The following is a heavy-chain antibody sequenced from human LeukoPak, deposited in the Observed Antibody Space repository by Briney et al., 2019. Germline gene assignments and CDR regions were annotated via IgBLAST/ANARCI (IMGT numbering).Heavy chain of an antibody. J-gene: IGHJ4*02. CDR3: AKVFFNSGSYDF. Sequence: PGGSLRLSCAASGFTFSSYFWMHWVRQAPGKGLEWVSSISGSGDNTYYADSVKGRFTISRDNSKNTLSLQMNSLRADDTAIYYCAKVFFNSGSYDFWGQGTLVTVSS. D-gene: IGHD3-10*01. V-gene: IGHV3-23*01. CDR2: ISGSGDNT. CDR1: GFTFSSYF.